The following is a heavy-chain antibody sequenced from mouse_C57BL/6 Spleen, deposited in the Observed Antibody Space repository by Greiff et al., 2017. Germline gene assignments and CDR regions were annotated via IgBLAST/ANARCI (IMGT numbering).Heavy chain of an antibody. J-gene: IGHJ4*01. CDR2: IDPSDSYT. D-gene: IGHD1-1*01. CDR1: GYTFTSYW. Sequence: VQLQQPGAELVKPGASVKLSCKASGYTFTSYWMQWVKQRPGQGLEWIGEIDPSDSYTNYNQKFKGKATLTVDTSSSTAYMQLSSLTSEDSAVYYCAKIFYYGSSNYAMDYWGQGTSVTVSS. V-gene: IGHV1-50*01. CDR3: AKIFYYGSSNYAMDY.